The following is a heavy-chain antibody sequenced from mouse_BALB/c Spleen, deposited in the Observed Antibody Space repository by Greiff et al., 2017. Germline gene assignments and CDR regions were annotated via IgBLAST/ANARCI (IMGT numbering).Heavy chain of an antibody. Sequence: DVKLQESGPGLVKPSQSLSLTCSVTGYSITSGYYWNWIRQFPGNQLEWMGYISYDGSNNYNPSLKNRISITRDTSKNQFFLKLNSVTTEDTATYYCARERGIRYAMDYWGQGTSVTVSS. CDR1: GYSITSGYY. D-gene: IGHD1-2*01. CDR2: ISYDGSN. J-gene: IGHJ4*01. CDR3: ARERGIRYAMDY. V-gene: IGHV3-6*02.